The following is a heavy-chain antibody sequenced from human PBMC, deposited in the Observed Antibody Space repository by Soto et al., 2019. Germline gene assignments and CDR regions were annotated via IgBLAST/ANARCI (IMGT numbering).Heavy chain of an antibody. CDR2: INHSGST. CDR3: ARVSSRVDY. Sequence: PSETLSLTCAVYGGSFSGYYWTWIRQPPGTGLEWIGEINHSGSTNYNPSLKSRVTISVDTSKNQFSLKLTSVTAADTAVYYCARVSSRVDYWGQGTLVTVSS. J-gene: IGHJ4*02. V-gene: IGHV4-34*01. CDR1: GGSFSGYY.